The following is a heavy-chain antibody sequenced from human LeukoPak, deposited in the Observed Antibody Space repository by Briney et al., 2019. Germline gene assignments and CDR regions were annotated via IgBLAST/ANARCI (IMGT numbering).Heavy chain of an antibody. CDR3: ASHLWFGEYYFDY. J-gene: IGHJ4*02. V-gene: IGHV4-34*01. CDR2: IYHSGST. Sequence: SETLSLTCAVYGGSFSGYYWSWIRQPPGKGLEWIGEIYHSGSTNYNPSLKSRVTISVDKTKNQFSLKLSSVTAADAAVYYCASHLWFGEYYFDYWGQGTLVTVSS. D-gene: IGHD3-10*01. CDR1: GGSFSGYY.